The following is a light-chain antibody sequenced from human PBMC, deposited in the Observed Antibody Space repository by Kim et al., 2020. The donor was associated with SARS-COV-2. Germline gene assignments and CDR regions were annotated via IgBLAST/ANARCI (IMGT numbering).Light chain of an antibody. Sequence: EIVLTQSPGTLSLSPGERATLSCRASQSISSSRLSWYRQKPGQAPRLLIYGVSSRATGIPDRFSGTGSGTDFTLTISRLEPEDFAVYYCQQYSASSKFTFGQGTKLEI. J-gene: IGKJ2*01. CDR1: QSISSSR. CDR2: GVS. CDR3: QQYSASSKFT. V-gene: IGKV3-20*01.